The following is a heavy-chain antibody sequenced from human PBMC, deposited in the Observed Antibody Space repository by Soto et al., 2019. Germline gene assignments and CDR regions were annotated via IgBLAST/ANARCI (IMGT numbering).Heavy chain of an antibody. CDR1: GFTFTSFT. D-gene: IGHD2-21*02. V-gene: IGHV3-30-3*01. Sequence: QVQLVESGGGVVQPGGSLSLSCATSGFTFTSFTMHWVRQAPGKGLEWIAVMSYDGARTDYADAVKGRFTISRDNAKNALFLQMNSLRDDDSAIYYCARLRKGSVVTGWGQGTLVTVSS. CDR2: MSYDGART. CDR3: ARLRKGSVVTG. J-gene: IGHJ4*02.